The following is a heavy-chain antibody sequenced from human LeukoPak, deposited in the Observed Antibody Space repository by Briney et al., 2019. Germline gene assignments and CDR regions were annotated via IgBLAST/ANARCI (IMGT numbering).Heavy chain of an antibody. V-gene: IGHV4-30-4*01. J-gene: IGHJ4*02. Sequence: PSETLSLTCTVSGGSISSGDYYWRWIRQPPGKGLEWIGYIYYSGSTYYNPSLKSRVTISVDTSKNQFSLKLSSVTAADTAVYYCARDDRDYGGNSGFDYWGQGTLVTVSS. CDR1: GGSISSGDYY. CDR2: IYYSGST. CDR3: ARDDRDYGGNSGFDY. D-gene: IGHD4-23*01.